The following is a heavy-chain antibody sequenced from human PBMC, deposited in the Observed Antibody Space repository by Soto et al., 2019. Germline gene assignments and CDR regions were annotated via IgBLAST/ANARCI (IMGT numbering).Heavy chain of an antibody. Sequence: QVQLVESGGGVVQPGRSLRLSCVGSGFTFSNYGMHWVRQAPGKGMEWVAVISYDGSEKYYADSVKGQFTISRDNSQNSLVLQMNSLRTSDTAVYYCGNELDWRGYSYCYADYWGHGTLVTVSS. CDR1: GFTFSNYG. CDR2: ISYDGSEK. D-gene: IGHD5-18*01. J-gene: IGHJ4*01. CDR3: GNELDWRGYSYCYADY. V-gene: IGHV3-30*18.